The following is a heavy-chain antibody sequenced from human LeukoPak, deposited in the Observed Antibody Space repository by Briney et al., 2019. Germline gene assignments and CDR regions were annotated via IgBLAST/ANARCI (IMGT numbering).Heavy chain of an antibody. J-gene: IGHJ4*02. Sequence: GGSLRLSCAASGFTFSSYSMNWVRQAPGKGLEWVSYISSSSSTIYYADSVKGRFTISRDNAKNSLYLQINSLRAEDTAVYYCARDVWGSYPPKDFDYWGQGTLVTVSS. V-gene: IGHV3-48*04. CDR1: GFTFSSYS. CDR2: ISSSSSTI. D-gene: IGHD3-16*02. CDR3: ARDVWGSYPPKDFDY.